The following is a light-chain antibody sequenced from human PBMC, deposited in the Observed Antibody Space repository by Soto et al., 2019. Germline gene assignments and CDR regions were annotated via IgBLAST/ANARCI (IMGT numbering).Light chain of an antibody. CDR3: QQYNTYWT. CDR1: QSISYW. V-gene: IGKV1-5*01. CDR2: DAS. J-gene: IGKJ1*01. Sequence: DIQMTQSPSTLSASVGDRVTITCRASQSISYWLAWYQQKPGKAPKVLIYDASSLESGVLSRFSGSGSGTEFTLTINSLQPDDLATYYCQQYNTYWTFGQGTKVDIK.